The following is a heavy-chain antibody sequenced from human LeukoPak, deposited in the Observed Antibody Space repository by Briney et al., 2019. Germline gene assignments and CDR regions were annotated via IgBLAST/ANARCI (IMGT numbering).Heavy chain of an antibody. Sequence: PGGSLRLSCVTSVFTFSSYAMHWVRQAPGKGLEWVAVISYDGSNKYYADSVKGRFTISRDNSKNTLYLQMNSLRAEDTAVYYCARDPTFDFRADYWGQGTLVTVSS. CDR3: ARDPTFDFRADY. J-gene: IGHJ4*02. V-gene: IGHV3-30-3*01. D-gene: IGHD3-3*01. CDR1: VFTFSSYA. CDR2: ISYDGSNK.